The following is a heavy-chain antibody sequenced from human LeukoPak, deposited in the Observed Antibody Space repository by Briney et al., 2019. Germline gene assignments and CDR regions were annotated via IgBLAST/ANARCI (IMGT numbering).Heavy chain of an antibody. J-gene: IGHJ4*02. D-gene: IGHD6-19*01. CDR1: GGSISSSSYY. CDR2: IYYSGST. Sequence: PSETLSLTCTVSGGSISSSSYYWGWIRQPPGKGLEWIGSIYYSGSTYYNPSLKSRVTISVDTSKNQFSLKLSSVTAADTAVYYCARHSSGWYPYFDYWGQGTLVTVSS. CDR3: ARHSSGWYPYFDY. V-gene: IGHV4-39*01.